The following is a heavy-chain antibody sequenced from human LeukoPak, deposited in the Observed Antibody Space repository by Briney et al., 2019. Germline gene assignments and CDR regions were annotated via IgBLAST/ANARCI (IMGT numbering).Heavy chain of an antibody. CDR3: ARESFDE. CDR1: GFTFSNYG. J-gene: IGHJ5*02. V-gene: IGHV3-7*01. Sequence: GGSLRLSCAASGFTFSNYGMSWVRQAPGKGLEWVAYIKQDGSETYSVDSVKGRFTTSRDNSRNTLYLQMNNLRAEDTAVYYCARESFDEWGQGTLVTVSS. CDR2: IKQDGSET.